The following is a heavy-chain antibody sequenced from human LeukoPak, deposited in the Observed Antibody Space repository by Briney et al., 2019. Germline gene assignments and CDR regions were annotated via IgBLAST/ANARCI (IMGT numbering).Heavy chain of an antibody. V-gene: IGHV4-59*12. Sequence: SETLSLTCTVSGGSISSYYWSWIRQPPGKGLEWIGYIYYSGSTNYNPSLKSRVTMSVDTSKNQFSLKLSSVTAADTAVYYCAREAFSEDYYYYYMDVWGKGTTVTISS. CDR3: AREAFSEDYYYYYMDV. D-gene: IGHD1-14*01. CDR2: IYYSGST. J-gene: IGHJ6*03. CDR1: GGSISSYY.